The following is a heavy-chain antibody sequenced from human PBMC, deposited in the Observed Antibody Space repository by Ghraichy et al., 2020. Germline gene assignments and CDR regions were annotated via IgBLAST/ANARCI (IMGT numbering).Heavy chain of an antibody. J-gene: IGHJ5*02. CDR2: ISYDGSNK. D-gene: IGHD4-17*01. V-gene: IGHV3-30-3*01. Sequence: GGSLRLSCAASGFTFSSYAMHWVRQAPGKRLEWVAVISYDGSNKYYADSVKGRFTISRDNSKNTLYLQMNSLRAEDTAVYYCVTTVTTKTDPWGQGTLVTVSS. CDR1: GFTFSSYA. CDR3: VTTVTTKTDP.